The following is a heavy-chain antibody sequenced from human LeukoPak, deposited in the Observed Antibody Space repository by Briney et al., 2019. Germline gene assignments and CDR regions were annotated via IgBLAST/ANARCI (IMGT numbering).Heavy chain of an antibody. CDR3: ARRQTYFDY. CDR1: GGSMSPYF. J-gene: IGHJ4*02. CDR2: VYTNDGST. V-gene: IGHV4-4*09. Sequence: PSETLSLTCTVSGGSMSPYFWSWVRQPPGKGLEWIGYVYTNDGSTKYNPSLESRVTMSVDTSKNQISLKLSSVTAADTAIYYCARRQTYFDYWGQGTLVTVSS.